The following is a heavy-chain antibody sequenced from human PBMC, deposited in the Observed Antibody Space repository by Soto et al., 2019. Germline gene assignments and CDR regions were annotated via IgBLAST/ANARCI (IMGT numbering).Heavy chain of an antibody. Sequence: GGSPRLSCAASGFTFSSYEMNWVRQAPGKGLEWVSYISSSGSTIHYADSVKGRFTISRDNAKNSLYLQMNSLRAEDTAVYYCAKLDYGDYYYYGMDVWGQGTTVTVSS. CDR3: AKLDYGDYYYYGMDV. V-gene: IGHV3-48*03. CDR2: ISSSGSTI. J-gene: IGHJ6*02. D-gene: IGHD4-17*01. CDR1: GFTFSSYE.